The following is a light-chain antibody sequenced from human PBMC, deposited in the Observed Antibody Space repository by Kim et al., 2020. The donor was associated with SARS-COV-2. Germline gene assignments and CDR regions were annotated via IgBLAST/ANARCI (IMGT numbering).Light chain of an antibody. J-gene: IGLJ2*01. Sequence: SVSPGQTASITCSGDKLGDTYASWYQQKPRQSPVLVIYQDTKRPSGIPERFSGSNSGTTATLTISGTQAMDGADYYCQAWDSSTVVFGGGTQLTVL. CDR3: QAWDSSTVV. V-gene: IGLV3-1*01. CDR2: QDT. CDR1: KLGDTY.